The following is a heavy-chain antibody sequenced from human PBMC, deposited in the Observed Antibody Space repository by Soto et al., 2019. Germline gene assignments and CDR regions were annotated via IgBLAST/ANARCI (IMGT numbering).Heavy chain of an antibody. Sequence: ASVKVSCKASGGTFSSYAISWVRQAPGQGLEWMGGIIPIFGTANYAQKFQGRVTITADESTSTAYMELSSLRSEDTAVYYCARAVREMATIYYFDYWGQGTLVTVSS. CDR1: GGTFSSYA. V-gene: IGHV1-69*13. D-gene: IGHD5-12*01. J-gene: IGHJ4*02. CDR3: ARAVREMATIYYFDY. CDR2: IIPIFGTA.